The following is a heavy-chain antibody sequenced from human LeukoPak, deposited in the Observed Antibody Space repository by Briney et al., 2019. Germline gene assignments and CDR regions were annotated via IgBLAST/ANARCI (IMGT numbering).Heavy chain of an antibody. Sequence: GASVTVSCKASGYTFTGYYMHWVRQAPGQGLEWMGWINPNSGGTNYAQKFQGRVTMTRDTSISTAYMELSRLRSDDTAVYYCARSQYSYDFWSGYLYYFDYRGQGTLVTVSS. CDR2: INPNSGGT. V-gene: IGHV1-2*02. J-gene: IGHJ4*02. D-gene: IGHD3-3*01. CDR3: ARSQYSYDFWSGYLYYFDY. CDR1: GYTFTGYY.